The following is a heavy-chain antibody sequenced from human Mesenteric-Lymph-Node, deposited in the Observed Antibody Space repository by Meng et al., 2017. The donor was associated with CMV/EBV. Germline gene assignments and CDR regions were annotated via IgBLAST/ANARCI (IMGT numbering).Heavy chain of an antibody. J-gene: IGHJ4*02. CDR2: INHSRSN. V-gene: IGHV4-34*01. CDR3: ARHQRWLKSEGGFNY. Sequence: QVQTQPEGAVVFKASGALSLTAAGYAVSFSGYYGSWIRQPPGKWLGWLGEINHSRSNTSNPSLKSRVTISVDPSKNQFSLKLSSVTAADTAVYYCARHQRWLKSEGGFNYWGQGTLVTVFS. D-gene: IGHD4-23*01. CDR1: AVSFSGYY.